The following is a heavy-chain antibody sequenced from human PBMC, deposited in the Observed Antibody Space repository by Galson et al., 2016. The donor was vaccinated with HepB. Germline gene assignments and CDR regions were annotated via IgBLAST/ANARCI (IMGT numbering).Heavy chain of an antibody. CDR2: IIPVLGIS. CDR3: AREEDRLVAHFDY. Sequence: VGPFSSYTIHWVQQAPGQGLEWMGRIIPVLGISKYAQEFQGRVTITADESTSTVYMELSSLTPEDTAVFFCAREEDRLVAHFDYWGQGTQVTVSS. J-gene: IGHJ4*02. CDR1: VGPFSSYT. V-gene: IGHV1-69*01. D-gene: IGHD6-19*01.